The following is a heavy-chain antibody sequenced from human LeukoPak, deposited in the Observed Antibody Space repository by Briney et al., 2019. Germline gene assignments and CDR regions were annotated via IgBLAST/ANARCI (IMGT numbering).Heavy chain of an antibody. CDR2: IYHSGST. V-gene: IGHV4-4*02. D-gene: IGHD6-19*01. CDR1: GGSISSSNW. J-gene: IGHJ3*02. Sequence: SETLSLTCAVSGGSISSSNWWSWVRQPPGKGLEWIGEIYHSGSTNYNPSLKSRVTISVDKSKNQFSLKLSSVTAADTAVYYCARGTSSGWYLEAFDIWGQGTMVTVSS. CDR3: ARGTSSGWYLEAFDI.